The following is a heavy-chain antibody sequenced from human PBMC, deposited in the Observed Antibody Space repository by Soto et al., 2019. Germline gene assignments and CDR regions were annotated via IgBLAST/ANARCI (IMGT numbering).Heavy chain of an antibody. V-gene: IGHV4-61*01. CDR2: IHVSGST. CDR3: ARDGHGMDV. CDR1: GGSVSSGSYQ. J-gene: IGHJ6*02. Sequence: WDTLSLTCTGSGGSVSSGSYQWTWIRQPPGKGLEWIGYIHVSGSTNDNPSLKGRVTMSIDTSKNQFSLKLSSVTAADMAVYYCARDGHGMDVWGQGTKVIVSS.